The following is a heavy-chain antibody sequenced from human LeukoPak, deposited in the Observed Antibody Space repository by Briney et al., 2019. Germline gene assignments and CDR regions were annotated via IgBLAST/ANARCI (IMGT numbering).Heavy chain of an antibody. CDR1: GGSISSFY. Sequence: SETLSLTCTVSGGSISSFYWSWIRQPPGKGLEWIGRIYTSGGTVYNPSLKSRVTMSVDTSKNQFSLKLSSVTAADTAVYYCARGVFYYDTSGRGYYFDYWGQGTLVTVSS. V-gene: IGHV4-4*07. CDR3: ARGVFYYDTSGRGYYFDY. J-gene: IGHJ4*02. D-gene: IGHD3-22*01. CDR2: IYTSGGT.